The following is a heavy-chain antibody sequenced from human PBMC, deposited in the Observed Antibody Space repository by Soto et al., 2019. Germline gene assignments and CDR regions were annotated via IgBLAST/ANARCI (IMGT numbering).Heavy chain of an antibody. Sequence: QVHLQQWGAGLLKPSETLSLTCAVNGGAFNGYYWTWIRQSPGKGLQWIGVINHSGTVDYNPSLKSRVTFSIDTSKKQFSLTLTSVTAADTAVYYCARAGAALVRGSIGGFDYWGQGTLVTVSS. CDR1: GGAFNGYY. CDR2: INHSGTV. V-gene: IGHV4-34*01. CDR3: ARAGAALVRGSIGGFDY. J-gene: IGHJ4*02. D-gene: IGHD3-10*01.